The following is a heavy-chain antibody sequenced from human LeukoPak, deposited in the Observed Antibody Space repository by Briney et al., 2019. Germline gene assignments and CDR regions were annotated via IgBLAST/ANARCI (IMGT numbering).Heavy chain of an antibody. D-gene: IGHD3-10*01. J-gene: IGHJ3*02. CDR2: VSSSGST. CDR1: GDSITYFY. V-gene: IGHV4-4*07. Sequence: SETLSLTCSVSGDSITYFYWSWIRQAAGKGLEWIGRVSSSGSTDYNASLKSRVTMSVDTSKNQLSLKMISVTAADTAVYYCARRPYYASGSYAFDIWGQGTMVTVSS. CDR3: ARRPYYASGSYAFDI.